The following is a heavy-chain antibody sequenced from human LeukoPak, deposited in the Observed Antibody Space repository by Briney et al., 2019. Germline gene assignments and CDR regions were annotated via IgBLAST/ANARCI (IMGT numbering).Heavy chain of an antibody. V-gene: IGHV3-48*01. D-gene: IGHD3-3*01. CDR1: GFTFDDYG. J-gene: IGHJ5*02. CDR3: ARVLGKITIFGVASVNWFDP. Sequence: PGGSLRLSCAASGFTFDDYGMNWVRRAPGKGLEWVSYISSSSSTIYYADSVKGRFTISRDNAKNSLYLQMNSLRAEDTAVYYCARVLGKITIFGVASVNWFDPWGQGTLVTVSS. CDR2: ISSSSSTI.